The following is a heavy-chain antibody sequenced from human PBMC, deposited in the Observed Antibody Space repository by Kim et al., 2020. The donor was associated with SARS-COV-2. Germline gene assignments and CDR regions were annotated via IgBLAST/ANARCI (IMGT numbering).Heavy chain of an antibody. V-gene: IGHV4-34*01. D-gene: IGHD1-1*01. CDR3: ARGLRHLQTYYYYYYYMDV. CDR2: INHSGST. J-gene: IGHJ6*03. Sequence: SETLSLTCAVYGGSFSGYYWSWIRQPPGKGLEWIGEINHSGSTNYNPSLKSRVTISVDTSKNQFSLKLSSVTAADTAVYYCARGLRHLQTYYYYYYYMDVWGKGTTVTVSS. CDR1: GGSFSGYY.